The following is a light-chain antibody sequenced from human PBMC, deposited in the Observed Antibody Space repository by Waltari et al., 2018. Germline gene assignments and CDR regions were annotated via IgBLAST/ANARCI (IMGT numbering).Light chain of an antibody. CDR3: QQYINTPRT. Sequence: DIVMTQSPDSLAVSLGERATINCKSSRSLFYSSNTKNSLAWYQQKSGQPPKVLTYWASTRESGVPDRFSGSGSGTDFTLTISSLQAEDVAVYYCQQYINTPRTFGQGTRVEI. V-gene: IGKV4-1*01. CDR2: WAS. CDR1: RSLFYSSNTKNS. J-gene: IGKJ1*01.